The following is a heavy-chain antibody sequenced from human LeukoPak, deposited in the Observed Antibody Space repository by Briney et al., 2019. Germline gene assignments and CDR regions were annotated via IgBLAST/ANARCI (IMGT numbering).Heavy chain of an antibody. V-gene: IGHV4-39*01. J-gene: IGHJ5*02. D-gene: IGHD6-19*01. CDR1: GGSISSDDYY. Sequence: SETLSLTCTVSGGSISSDDYYWGWIRQPPGKGLEWIGSIYYSGSTYYNPSLKSRVTISVDTSKNQFFLKLSSVTAADTAVYYCARPVSAVAWFDPWGQGTLVTVSS. CDR2: IYYSGST. CDR3: ARPVSAVAWFDP.